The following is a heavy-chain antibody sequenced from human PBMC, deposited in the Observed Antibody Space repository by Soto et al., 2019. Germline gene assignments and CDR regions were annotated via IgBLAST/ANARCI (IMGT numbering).Heavy chain of an antibody. D-gene: IGHD5-12*01. CDR1: GFTFSSYW. Sequence: GGSLRLSCAASGFTFSSYWMSWVRQAPGKGLEWVANIKQDGSEKYYVDSVKGRFTISRDNAKNSLYLQMNSLRAEDTAVYYCARVLNGGYSVIYYYMDVWGKGTTVTVSS. CDR2: IKQDGSEK. V-gene: IGHV3-7*01. CDR3: ARVLNGGYSVIYYYMDV. J-gene: IGHJ6*03.